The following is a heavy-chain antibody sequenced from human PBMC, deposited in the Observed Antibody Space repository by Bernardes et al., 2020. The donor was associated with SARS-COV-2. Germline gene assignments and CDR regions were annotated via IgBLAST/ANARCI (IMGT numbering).Heavy chain of an antibody. Sequence: GGSLRLSCAASGFTFSSYWMSWVRQAPGKGLEWVANIKQDGSEKYYVDSVKGRFTISRDNAKNSLYLQMNSLRAEDTAVYYCARGGAARRGIFDYWGQGTLVTVSS. CDR3: ARGGAARRGIFDY. D-gene: IGHD6-6*01. J-gene: IGHJ4*02. CDR2: IKQDGSEK. V-gene: IGHV3-7*04. CDR1: GFTFSSYW.